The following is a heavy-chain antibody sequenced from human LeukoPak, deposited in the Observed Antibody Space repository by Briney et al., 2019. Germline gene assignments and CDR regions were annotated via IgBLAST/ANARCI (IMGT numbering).Heavy chain of an antibody. Sequence: GGSLRLSCAASGFTFSSYAMHWVRQAPGKGLEWVAVISYDGSNKYYADSVKGRFTISRDNSKNTLYLQMNSLRAEDTAVYYCAKWYSGHGGYWGQGTLVTVSS. D-gene: IGHD5-12*01. CDR1: GFTFSSYA. CDR2: ISYDGSNK. CDR3: AKWYSGHGGY. V-gene: IGHV3-30*04. J-gene: IGHJ4*02.